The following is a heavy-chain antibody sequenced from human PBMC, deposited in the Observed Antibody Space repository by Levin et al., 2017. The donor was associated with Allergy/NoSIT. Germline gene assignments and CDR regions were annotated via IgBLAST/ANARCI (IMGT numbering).Heavy chain of an antibody. Sequence: ASVKVSCKASGYTFTGYYMHWVRQAPGQGLEWMGWINPNSGGTNYAQKFQGRVTMTRGTSISTAYMELSRLRSDDTAVYYCARDLVGGIVVVPAANYYYGMDVWGQGTTVTVSS. D-gene: IGHD2-2*01. CDR3: ARDLVGGIVVVPAANYYYGMDV. CDR1: GYTFTGYY. V-gene: IGHV1-2*02. J-gene: IGHJ6*02. CDR2: INPNSGGT.